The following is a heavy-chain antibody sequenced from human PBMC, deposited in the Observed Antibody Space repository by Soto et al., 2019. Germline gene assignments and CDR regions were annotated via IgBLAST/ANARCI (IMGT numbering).Heavy chain of an antibody. V-gene: IGHV3-7*03. CDR2: IHENGHFK. CDR3: ARDEGVPINYRFDY. J-gene: IGHJ4*02. Sequence: PAGSLRLSCAASGFSFSSYSMSWIRQAPGKGLEWLAHIHENGHFKFYVDSVKGRFTISRDDALNSLYLQMNSLRAEDTAMYYCARDEGVPINYRFDYWGQGTRVTVSS. CDR1: GFSFSSYS. D-gene: IGHD4-4*01.